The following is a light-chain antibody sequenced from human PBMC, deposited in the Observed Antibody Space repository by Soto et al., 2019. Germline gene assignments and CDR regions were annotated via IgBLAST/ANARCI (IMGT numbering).Light chain of an antibody. Sequence: QSVLPQPHSASKTPGQRVTISCSGRSSNIGSNNVYWYQNLPATAPKLLIYRNYLRPSGVPDRFSASTAATSASLDISGLRADDEAAYYCGAWYDSLSGWGFGGGTKLTVL. J-gene: IGLJ3*02. CDR1: SSNIGSNN. CDR2: RNY. CDR3: GAWYDSLSGWG. V-gene: IGLV1-47*01.